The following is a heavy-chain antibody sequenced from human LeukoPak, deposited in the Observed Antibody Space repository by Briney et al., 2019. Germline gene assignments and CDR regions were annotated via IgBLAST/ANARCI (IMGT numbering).Heavy chain of an antibody. CDR1: GFTFSSYS. Sequence: PGRSLRLSCAASGFTFSSYSMHWVRQAPGKGLEWVAVIWYDGSNKYYADSVKGRFTISRDNSKNTLYLQMNSLRAEDTAVYYCARDGVAGKFDYWGQGTLVTVSS. CDR2: IWYDGSNK. V-gene: IGHV3-33*01. J-gene: IGHJ4*02. CDR3: ARDGVAGKFDY. D-gene: IGHD6-19*01.